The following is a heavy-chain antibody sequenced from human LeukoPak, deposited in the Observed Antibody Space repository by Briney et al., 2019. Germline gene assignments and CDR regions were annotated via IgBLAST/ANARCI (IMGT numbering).Heavy chain of an antibody. J-gene: IGHJ4*02. CDR1: GFTFSSYA. D-gene: IGHD5-18*01. CDR3: AKAKGYSYGYGCFDY. Sequence: GGSLRLSCAASGFTFSSYAMSWVRQAPGKGLEWVSAISGSGGSTYYADSVKGRFTISRDNSKNTLYLQMNSLRAEDTAVYYCAKAKGYSYGYGCFDYWGQGTLVTVSS. V-gene: IGHV3-23*01. CDR2: ISGSGGST.